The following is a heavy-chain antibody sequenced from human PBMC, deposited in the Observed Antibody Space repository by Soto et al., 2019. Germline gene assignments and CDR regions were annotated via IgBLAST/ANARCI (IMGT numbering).Heavy chain of an antibody. D-gene: IGHD1-1*01. CDR1: GLTFSGAD. J-gene: IGHJ3*02. CDR3: VRETGFTTTSDAFNI. V-gene: IGHV3-13*01. CDR2: IGTGGDT. Sequence: EVQLVESGGGLVQPGGSLELSCAAFGLTFSGADMNWVRHTRGKGLEWVSGIGTGGDTYYADSVRGRFTNSREDAKDSLYLQMNSLRVEDTAVYYCVRETGFTTTSDAFNIWGQGTMVTVSS.